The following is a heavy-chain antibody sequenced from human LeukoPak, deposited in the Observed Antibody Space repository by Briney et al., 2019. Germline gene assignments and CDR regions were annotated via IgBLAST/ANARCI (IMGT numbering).Heavy chain of an antibody. CDR3: ARKAGTTEMDSWQLGDAFDI. Sequence: SETLSLTCTVSGGSISSYYWSWIRQPPGTGLEWIGYIYYSGSTNYNPSLKSRVTISVDTSKNQFSLKLSSVTAADTAVYYCARKAGTTEMDSWQLGDAFDIWGQGTMVTVSS. CDR1: GGSISSYY. CDR2: IYYSGST. D-gene: IGHD1-1*01. J-gene: IGHJ3*02. V-gene: IGHV4-59*01.